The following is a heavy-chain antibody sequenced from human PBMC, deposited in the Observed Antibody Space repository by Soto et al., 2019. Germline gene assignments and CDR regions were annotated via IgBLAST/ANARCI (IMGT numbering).Heavy chain of an antibody. CDR3: ARDSSGWYAFFDI. Sequence: PGGSLRLSCAASVFTFISYSMNLVRQAPGKGLEWVSSISSSSSYIYYADSVKGRFTISRDNAKNSLYLQMNSLRAEDTAVYYCARDSSGWYAFFDIWGQGTMVTVSS. J-gene: IGHJ3*02. CDR2: ISSSSSYI. D-gene: IGHD6-19*01. V-gene: IGHV3-21*01. CDR1: VFTFISYS.